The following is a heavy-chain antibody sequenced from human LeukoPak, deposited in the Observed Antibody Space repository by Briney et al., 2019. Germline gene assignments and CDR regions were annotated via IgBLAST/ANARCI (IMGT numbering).Heavy chain of an antibody. J-gene: IGHJ4*02. D-gene: IGHD3-10*01. V-gene: IGHV3-74*01. CDR2: ITSDGSYT. CDR3: TRPSAGGGLASDY. Sequence: GGSLRLSCVASGFSFSTYWMHWVRQAPGKGLVWVSRITSDGSYTNYADSVKGRFTISRDNAKKTLYLQMNSLRVEDTAIYYCTRPSAGGGLASDYWGQGTLVTVSS. CDR1: GFSFSTYW.